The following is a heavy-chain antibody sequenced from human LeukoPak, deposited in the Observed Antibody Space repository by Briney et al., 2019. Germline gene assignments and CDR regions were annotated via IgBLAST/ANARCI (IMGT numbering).Heavy chain of an antibody. CDR1: GFTFSSYS. CDR3: AKDRSIGTYYTFDH. Sequence: GGSLRLSCVASGFTFSSYSMNWVRQAPGKGLEWVSSISASAAMTYYADSVKGRFTVSRDNSNNRLYLHMSGLTAADTAVYYCAKDRSIGTYYTFDHWGQGSLVTVSS. CDR2: ISASAAMT. D-gene: IGHD1-26*01. V-gene: IGHV3-23*01. J-gene: IGHJ4*02.